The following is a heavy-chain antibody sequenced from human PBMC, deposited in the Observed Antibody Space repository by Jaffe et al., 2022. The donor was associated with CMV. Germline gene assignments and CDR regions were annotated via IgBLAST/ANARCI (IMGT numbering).Heavy chain of an antibody. D-gene: IGHD2-15*01. CDR1: GYSFTSYY. CDR2: ISPLGGTT. V-gene: IGHV1-46*01. J-gene: IGHJ4*02. Sequence: QLQLVQSGAGVKKPGASVKLSCKASGYSFTSYYIHWVRQGPGQGLEWVGIISPLGGTTYYAQKFRGRVTMTRDMSTSTVDMELGSLRSEDTAVYFCARGERYSTLDYWGQGSLVTVSS. CDR3: ARGERYSTLDY.